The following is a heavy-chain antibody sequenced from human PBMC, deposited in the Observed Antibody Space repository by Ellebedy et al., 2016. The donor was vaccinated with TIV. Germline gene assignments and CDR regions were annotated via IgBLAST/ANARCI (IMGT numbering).Heavy chain of an antibody. Sequence: ASVKVSCKASGGTFSTYAISWVRQAPGQGLEWMGRIIPIIAIANYAQKFQGRVTITADKFTSTSYMELSSLRSEDTAVYSCARVGYDSTGYYYRGGLRDYNYYGMDVWGQGTTVTVSS. CDR3: ARVGYDSTGYYYRGGLRDYNYYGMDV. CDR2: IIPIIAIA. V-gene: IGHV1-69*04. CDR1: GGTFSTYA. D-gene: IGHD3-22*01. J-gene: IGHJ6*02.